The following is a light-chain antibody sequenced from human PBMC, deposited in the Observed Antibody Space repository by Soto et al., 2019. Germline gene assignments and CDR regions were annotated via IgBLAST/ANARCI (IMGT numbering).Light chain of an antibody. J-gene: IGLJ2*01. CDR2: SNN. CDR3: AAWDDSLNGVL. Sequence: QSVLIQPPSASGTPGQRVTISCSGSSSNIGSNTVNWYQQLPGTAPKLFIYSNNQRPSGVPDRFSGSKSDTSASRAISGLQSEDEADYYCAAWDDSLNGVLIGGGTQLTVL. V-gene: IGLV1-44*01. CDR1: SSNIGSNT.